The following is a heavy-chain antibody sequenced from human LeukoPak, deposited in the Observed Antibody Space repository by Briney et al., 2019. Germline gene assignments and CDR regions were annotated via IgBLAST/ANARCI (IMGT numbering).Heavy chain of an antibody. D-gene: IGHD5-12*01. Sequence: SVKVSCKASGYTFTGYYMHWVRQAPGQGLEWMGGIIPIFGTANYAQKFQGRVTITADESTSTAYMELSSLRSEDTAVYYCARAGWLQSQYNWFDPWGQGTLVTVSS. J-gene: IGHJ5*02. CDR3: ARAGWLQSQYNWFDP. V-gene: IGHV1-69*13. CDR1: GYTFTGYY. CDR2: IIPIFGTA.